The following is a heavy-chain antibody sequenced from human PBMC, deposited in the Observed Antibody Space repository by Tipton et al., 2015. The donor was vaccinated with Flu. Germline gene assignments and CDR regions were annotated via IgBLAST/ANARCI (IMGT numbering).Heavy chain of an antibody. D-gene: IGHD6-19*01. CDR3: ARFLIGIAVAGSWYFDL. CDR2: IYYSGST. V-gene: IGHV4-39*07. CDR1: GGSISSNSYY. Sequence: TLSLTCTVSGGSISSNSYYWGWIRQPPGKGLEWIGNIYYSGSTNYNPSLKSRVTISVDTSKNQFSLKLSSVTAADTAVYYCARFLIGIAVAGSWYFDLWGRGTLVTVSS. J-gene: IGHJ2*01.